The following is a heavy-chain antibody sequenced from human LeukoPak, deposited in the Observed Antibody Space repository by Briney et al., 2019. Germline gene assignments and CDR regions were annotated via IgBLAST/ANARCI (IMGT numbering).Heavy chain of an antibody. V-gene: IGHV4-59*08. CDR2: SYYSGST. CDR3: AACYYDSSGYYSLDY. J-gene: IGHJ4*02. Sequence: ETLSLTCAVYGGSFSGYYWSWIRQPPGKGLEWIGYSYYSGSTNYNPSLKSRVTISVDTSKNQFSLKLSSVTAADTAVYYCAACYYDSSGYYSLDYWGQGTLVTVSS. D-gene: IGHD3-22*01. CDR1: GGSFSGYY.